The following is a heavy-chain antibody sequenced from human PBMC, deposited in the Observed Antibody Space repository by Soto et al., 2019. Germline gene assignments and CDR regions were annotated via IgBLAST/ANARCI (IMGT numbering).Heavy chain of an antibody. CDR2: IWHDGTNR. J-gene: IGHJ6*02. CDR3: ARTGLQIVQATSYYYGLDV. V-gene: IGHV3-33*01. CDR1: GFTFNSFG. D-gene: IGHD2-8*01. Sequence: QVQLVESGGGVVRPGTSLRLSCEASGFTFNSFGMHWVRQAPGKGLEWVAMIWHDGTNRYYVDSVKGRFTISRDNSKDTLYLQMNNLRAEDTAVYYCARTGLQIVQATSYYYGLDVWGQGTTVTVSS.